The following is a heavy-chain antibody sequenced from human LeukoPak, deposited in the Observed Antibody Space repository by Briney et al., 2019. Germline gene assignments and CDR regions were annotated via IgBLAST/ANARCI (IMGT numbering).Heavy chain of an antibody. V-gene: IGHV1-46*01. CDR2: INPSGGST. Sequence: AGVKVSCKASGYTSTSYYMHGVRQAPERGLEWMGIINPSGGSTSYAQKFQGRVTMTRDTSMSTVYMELSSLGSEDTAVYYCAREMATTYNWFDPWGQGTLVTVSS. D-gene: IGHD5-24*01. CDR1: GYTSTSYY. J-gene: IGHJ5*02. CDR3: AREMATTYNWFDP.